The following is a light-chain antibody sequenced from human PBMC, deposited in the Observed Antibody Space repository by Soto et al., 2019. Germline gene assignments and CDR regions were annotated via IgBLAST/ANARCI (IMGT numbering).Light chain of an antibody. J-gene: IGKJ1*01. V-gene: IGKV1-5*01. Sequence: DIQITQSPSTLSASVGDRVTITCRASQSISSWLAWYQQKPGKAPKLLIYNASSLESGVPSRFSGSGSGTEFTLTISTLQTDDLATYYCQQYNSYSKTVGQGTKGDI. CDR2: NAS. CDR1: QSISSW. CDR3: QQYNSYSKT.